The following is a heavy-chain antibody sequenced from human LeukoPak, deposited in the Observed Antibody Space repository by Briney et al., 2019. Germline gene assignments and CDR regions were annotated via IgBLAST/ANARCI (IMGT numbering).Heavy chain of an antibody. CDR1: GDSISSDY. CDR3: ARTRPQDHGTSYMDV. J-gene: IGHJ6*03. D-gene: IGHD4-17*01. Sequence: SETLSLTCNVSGDSISSDYWSWIRQSPEKGLEWIVFIFYSGTTTYNPSLQSRVTISVDTSKNQFSLKLTSVTAADTAVYYCARTRPQDHGTSYMDVWGKGTTVTVSS. CDR2: IFYSGTT. V-gene: IGHV4-59*08.